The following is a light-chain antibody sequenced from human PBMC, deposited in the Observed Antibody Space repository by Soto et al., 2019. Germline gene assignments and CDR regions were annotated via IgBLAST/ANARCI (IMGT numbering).Light chain of an antibody. J-gene: IGKJ5*01. CDR2: AAS. Sequence: DIQMTQSPSSLSASVGDRFAVTCRAIQSISTYLNWYQQKPGKAPKLLINAASSLQSGVPSRLSGSASGTEFTLTISSLQPDDFATYYCQQYNSYSITFGQGTRLEI. V-gene: IGKV1-39*01. CDR3: QQYNSYSIT. CDR1: QSISTY.